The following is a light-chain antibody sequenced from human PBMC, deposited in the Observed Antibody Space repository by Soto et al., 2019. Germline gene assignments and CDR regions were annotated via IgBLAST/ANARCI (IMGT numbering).Light chain of an antibody. CDR1: SSNIGAGYD. CDR3: QSYDSSLSEV. J-gene: IGLJ1*01. V-gene: IGLV1-40*01. CDR2: GNS. Sequence: QAVVTQPPSVSGAPGQRVTISCTGSSSNIGAGYDVYWYQQLPGTAPKLLIYGNSNRPSGVPDRFSGSKSGTSASLAITGLQAEDEADYYCQSYDSSLSEVFGTGTKLTVL.